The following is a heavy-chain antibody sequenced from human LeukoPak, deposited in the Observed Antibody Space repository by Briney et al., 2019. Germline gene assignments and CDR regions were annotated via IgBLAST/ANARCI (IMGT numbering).Heavy chain of an antibody. J-gene: IGHJ4*02. CDR1: GYTFTGYY. D-gene: IGHD6-6*01. CDR3: ARDLGVAVRPFSLFY. CDR2: INPKSGVT. V-gene: IGHV1-2*02. Sequence: ASVKVSCKASGYTFTGYYLHWVRQAPGQGPEWMGWINPKSGVTNYAQKFQGRVTMTSDTSISTAYMNFSRLRSDDTAMYYCARDLGVAVRPFSLFYWGQGTLVTVSS.